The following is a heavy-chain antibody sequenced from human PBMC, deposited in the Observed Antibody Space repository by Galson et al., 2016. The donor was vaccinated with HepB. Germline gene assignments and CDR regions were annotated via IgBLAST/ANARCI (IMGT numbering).Heavy chain of an antibody. V-gene: IGHV4-38-2*02. CDR3: ARDNRAMARGIIIRGVVDY. Sequence: ETLSLTCSVSGYSISTGYYWGWIRQPPGKGLEWIGYIFRSGTTYYNPSLKSRVTLSLDTSKNQFSLKLASVTAADTAMYYCARDNRAMARGIIIRGVVDYWGQGTLVTVSS. CDR1: GYSISTGYY. J-gene: IGHJ4*02. D-gene: IGHD3-10*01. CDR2: IFRSGTT.